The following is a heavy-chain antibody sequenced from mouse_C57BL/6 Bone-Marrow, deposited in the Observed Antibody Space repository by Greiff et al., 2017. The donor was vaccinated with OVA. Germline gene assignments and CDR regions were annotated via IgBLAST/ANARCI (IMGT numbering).Heavy chain of an antibody. J-gene: IGHJ1*03. CDR3: ARKGDYDDFDV. Sequence: QVQLKESGPGLVQPSQSLSITCTVSGFSLTSYGVHWVRQSPGKGLEWLGVIWSGGSTDYNAAFISRLSISKDNSKSQVFFKMNSLQADDTAIYYCARKGDYDDFDVWGTGTTVTVPS. CDR1: GFSLTSYG. D-gene: IGHD2-4*01. V-gene: IGHV2-2*01. CDR2: IWSGGST.